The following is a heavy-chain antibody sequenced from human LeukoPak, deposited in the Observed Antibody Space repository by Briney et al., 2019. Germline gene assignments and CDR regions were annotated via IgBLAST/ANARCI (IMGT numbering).Heavy chain of an antibody. V-gene: IGHV1-46*01. Sequence: ASVKVSCKASGYTFTSYYMHWVRQAPGQGLEWMGIINPSGGSTSYAQKFQGRVTMTRDTSTSTVYMELSRLRSEDTAVYYCASCPPGEWSAGGWFDPWGQGTLVTVSS. CDR3: ASCPPGEWSAGGWFDP. D-gene: IGHD3-10*01. CDR1: GYTFTSYY. CDR2: INPSGGST. J-gene: IGHJ5*02.